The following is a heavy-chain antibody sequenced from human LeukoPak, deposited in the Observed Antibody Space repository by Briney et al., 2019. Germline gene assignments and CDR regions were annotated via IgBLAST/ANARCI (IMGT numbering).Heavy chain of an antibody. Sequence: SVKVSCKASGGTFSGYALSWVRQAPGQGPEWMGGFVPIFGRVTYAQKLQGRVTITTDESTSTAYMELSGLRSEDTAVYFCARGVFGADDVFDIWGQGTMVTVSS. V-gene: IGHV1-69*05. CDR3: ARGVFGADDVFDI. CDR2: FVPIFGRV. J-gene: IGHJ3*02. CDR1: GGTFSGYA. D-gene: IGHD3-10*01.